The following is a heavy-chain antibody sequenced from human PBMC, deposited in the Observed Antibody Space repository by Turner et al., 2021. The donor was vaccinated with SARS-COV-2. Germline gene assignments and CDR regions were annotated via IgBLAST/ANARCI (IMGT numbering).Heavy chain of an antibody. CDR1: GFTFSSYG. CDR3: AKQQVLYSNPMYYFDY. D-gene: IGHD4-4*01. J-gene: IGHJ4*02. Sequence: QAQLVELGGGVVQPGSARRLYCGDCGFTFSSYGMHWVRQAPGKGLEWVAVTSYDGSNKYYADYVKGRFTISRNNSKNTLNLQMNSLITEDTAVYYCAKQQVLYSNPMYYFDYWGQGTLVTVSS. V-gene: IGHV3-30*18. CDR2: TSYDGSNK.